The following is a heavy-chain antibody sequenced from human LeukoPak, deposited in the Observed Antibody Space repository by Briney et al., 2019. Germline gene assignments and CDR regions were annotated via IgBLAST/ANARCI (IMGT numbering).Heavy chain of an antibody. J-gene: IGHJ4*02. D-gene: IGHD6-19*01. Sequence: ASVKVSCKASGYTFTGYYMHWVRQAPGQGLEWMGWINPYSGDTNYPQKFQGRVTMTRGTSISTAYMELSSLRSDDTAVYYCARGRYSSGWHDFDYWGQGTLVTVSS. V-gene: IGHV1-2*02. CDR2: INPYSGDT. CDR3: ARGRYSSGWHDFDY. CDR1: GYTFTGYY.